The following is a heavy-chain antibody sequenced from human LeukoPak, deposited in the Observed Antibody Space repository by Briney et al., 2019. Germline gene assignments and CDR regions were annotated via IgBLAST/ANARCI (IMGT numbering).Heavy chain of an antibody. CDR1: GGTFSSYA. V-gene: IGHV1-69*13. Sequence: SVKVSCKASGGTFSSYAISWVRQAPGQGLEWMGGIIPIFGTANYAQKFQGRVTITADESTSTAYMELSSLRSEDTAVYYCARVGSYYGSGNPYNWFDPWGQGTLVTVSS. CDR3: ARVGSYYGSGNPYNWFDP. J-gene: IGHJ5*02. CDR2: IIPIFGTA. D-gene: IGHD3-10*01.